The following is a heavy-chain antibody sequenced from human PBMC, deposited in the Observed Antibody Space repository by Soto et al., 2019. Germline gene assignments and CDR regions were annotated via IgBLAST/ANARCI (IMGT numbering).Heavy chain of an antibody. J-gene: IGHJ4*02. CDR2: ISGSGGST. CDR3: AKDRRGLVVVAATPPDY. Sequence: EVQLLESGGGLVQSGGSLRLSCAASGFTFSSYAMSWVRQAPGKGLEWVSAISGSGGSTYYADSVKGRFTISRDNSKNTLYLQMNSLRAEDTAVYYCAKDRRGLVVVAATPPDYWGQGTLVTVSS. CDR1: GFTFSSYA. D-gene: IGHD2-15*01. V-gene: IGHV3-23*01.